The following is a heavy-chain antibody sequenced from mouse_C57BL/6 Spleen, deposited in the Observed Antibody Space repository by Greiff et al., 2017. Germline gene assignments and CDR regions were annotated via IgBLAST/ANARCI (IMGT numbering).Heavy chain of an antibody. CDR1: GFTFSDYY. V-gene: IGHV5-16*01. CDR3: AREGDYDGYAMDY. CDR2: INYDGSST. J-gene: IGHJ4*01. D-gene: IGHD2-4*01. Sequence: EVKLMESEGGLVQPGSSMKLSCTASGFTFSDYYMAWVRQVPEKGLEWVANINYDGSSTYYLDSLKSRFIISRDNAKNILYLQMRSLKSEDTATYYCAREGDYDGYAMDYWGQGTSVTVSS.